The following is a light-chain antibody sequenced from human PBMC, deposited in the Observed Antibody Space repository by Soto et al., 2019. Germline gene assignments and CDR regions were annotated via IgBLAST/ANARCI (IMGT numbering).Light chain of an antibody. CDR3: NSYTSNNTQV. V-gene: IGLV2-14*01. Sequence: QSSRTQPASVCGSPGQSITISCTGTSSDVGGYNYVSWYQQHPGKAPKLMIYDVSDRPSGVSNRFSGYKSGHTASLTISGLQAEDEADYYCNSYTSNNTQVFGTGTKV. J-gene: IGLJ1*01. CDR2: DVS. CDR1: SSDVGGYNY.